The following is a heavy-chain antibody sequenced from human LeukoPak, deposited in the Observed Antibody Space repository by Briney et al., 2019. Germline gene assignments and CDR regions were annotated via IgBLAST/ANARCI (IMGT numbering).Heavy chain of an antibody. CDR3: ARAKRTRLSSSWYVTWFDP. J-gene: IGHJ5*02. CDR1: GGSISSGTYY. D-gene: IGHD6-13*01. Sequence: SETLSLTCTVSGGSISSGTYYWSWIRQPAGKGLEWIGRIYSSGSTSYNPSLESRVTISVDTSKNRFSLKLSSVTAADTAVYYCARAKRTRLSSSWYVTWFDPWGQGTLVTVSS. V-gene: IGHV4-61*02. CDR2: IYSSGST.